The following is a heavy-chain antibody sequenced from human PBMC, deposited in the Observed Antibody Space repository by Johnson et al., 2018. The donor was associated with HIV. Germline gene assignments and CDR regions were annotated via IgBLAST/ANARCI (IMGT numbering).Heavy chain of an antibody. CDR3: ARDGRDLATRGAFDI. V-gene: IGHV3-66*02. CDR1: GITVSSNY. CDR2: IFSVGNT. D-gene: IGHD5-24*01. J-gene: IGHJ3*02. Sequence: VQLVESGGGLVQSGGSLRLSCAASGITVSSNYMSWVRRAPGKGLEWVSLIFSVGNTNYADSVKGRFPISRDNSKNMLYLQMNSLRPEDTAVYYCARDGRDLATRGAFDIWGPGTVVNVSS.